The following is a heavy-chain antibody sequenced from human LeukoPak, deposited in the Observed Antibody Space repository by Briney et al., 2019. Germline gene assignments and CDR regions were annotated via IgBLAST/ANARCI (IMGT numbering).Heavy chain of an antibody. CDR3: ARGEMVQVY. CDR1: GFTFSSYW. Sequence: GGSLRFSCVASGFTFSSYWMHWVRQAPGKGLVWVSRINTDGSTTSYADSVKGRFTISRDNAKNTLYLQMNSLRADDTAVYYCARGEMVQVYWGQGTLVTVSS. V-gene: IGHV3-74*01. J-gene: IGHJ4*02. CDR2: INTDGSTT. D-gene: IGHD5-24*01.